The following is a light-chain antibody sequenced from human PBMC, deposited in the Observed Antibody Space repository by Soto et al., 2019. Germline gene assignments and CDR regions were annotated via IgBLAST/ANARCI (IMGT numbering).Light chain of an antibody. V-gene: IGKV3-15*01. CDR3: QHYTTWTLT. J-gene: IGKJ4*01. CDR1: HSVSSR. CDR2: GAS. Sequence: EIVMTQSPAPLSVSPGERATLSCTASHSVSSRFAWYQQTPGQAPRLLIDGASTRATGLPARFSGSGSGTEFTLTISSMHSEDCADSDCQHYTTWTLTFGGGTKVAIK.